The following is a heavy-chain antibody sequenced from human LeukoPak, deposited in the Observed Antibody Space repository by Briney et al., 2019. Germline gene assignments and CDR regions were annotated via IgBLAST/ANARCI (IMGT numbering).Heavy chain of an antibody. D-gene: IGHD3-22*01. J-gene: IGHJ4*02. CDR2: IWYDGSNE. CDR3: ARARNNYDSSGYSALDY. CDR1: GFTFSSHW. V-gene: IGHV3-33*08. Sequence: GGSLRLSCAASGFTFSSHWMHLVRQAPGKGLEWVAVIWYDGSNEYYADSVKGRFTISRDNSKNMLYLQMNSLRAEDTAVYYCARARNNYDSSGYSALDYWGQGTLVTVSS.